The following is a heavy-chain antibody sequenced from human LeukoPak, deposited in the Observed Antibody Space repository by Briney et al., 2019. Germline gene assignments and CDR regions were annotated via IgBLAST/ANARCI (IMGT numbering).Heavy chain of an antibody. D-gene: IGHD2-15*01. CDR1: GGTFSSYA. V-gene: IGHV1-69*13. Sequence: GASVKVSCKASGGTFSSYAISWVRQAPGQGLEWMGGIIPIFGTANYAQKFQGRVTITADESTSTAYMELSSLRSEDTAVYYCAREGDCSGGSCYQYYGMDVWGQGTTVTVSS. J-gene: IGHJ6*02. CDR2: IIPIFGTA. CDR3: AREGDCSGGSCYQYYGMDV.